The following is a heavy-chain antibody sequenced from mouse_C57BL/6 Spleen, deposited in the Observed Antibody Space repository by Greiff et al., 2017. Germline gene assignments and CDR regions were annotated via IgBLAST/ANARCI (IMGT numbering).Heavy chain of an antibody. CDR3: ARWRDYYGSSWGAMDY. Sequence: QVQLQQPGAELVKPGASVKMSCKASGYTFTSYWITWVKQRPGQGLEWIGDIYPGSGSTNYNEKFKSKATLTVDTSSSTAYMQLSSLTSEESAVYYCARWRDYYGSSWGAMDYWGQGTSVTVSS. CDR1: GYTFTSYW. J-gene: IGHJ4*01. CDR2: IYPGSGST. D-gene: IGHD1-1*01. V-gene: IGHV1-55*01.